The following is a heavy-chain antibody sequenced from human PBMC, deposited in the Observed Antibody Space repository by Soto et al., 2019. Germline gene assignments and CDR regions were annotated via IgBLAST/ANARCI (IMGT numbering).Heavy chain of an antibody. CDR3: ARLPVKYSSSSAYYFDY. J-gene: IGHJ4*02. CDR1: GGSISSYY. CDR2: IYYSGST. Sequence: PSETLSLTCTVSGGSISSYYWSWIRQPPGKGLEWIGYIYYSGSTNYNPSLKSRVTISLDTSKNQFSLKLSSVTAADTAVYYCARLPVKYSSSSAYYFDYWGQGTLVT. V-gene: IGHV4-59*08. D-gene: IGHD6-6*01.